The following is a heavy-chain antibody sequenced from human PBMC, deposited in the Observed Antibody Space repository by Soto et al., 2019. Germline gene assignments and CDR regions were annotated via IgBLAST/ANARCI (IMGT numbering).Heavy chain of an antibody. CDR2: ISAYNGNT. D-gene: IGHD6-13*01. CDR3: GRCSSSCREFDY. Sequence: ASVKVSCKASGYTFTSYGISWVRQAPGQGLEWMGWISAYNGNTNYAQKLQGRVTMTTDTSTSTAYMELRSLRSDDTAVYYCGRCSSSCREFDYWGQGTLVTAPQ. CDR1: GYTFTSYG. V-gene: IGHV1-18*01. J-gene: IGHJ4*02.